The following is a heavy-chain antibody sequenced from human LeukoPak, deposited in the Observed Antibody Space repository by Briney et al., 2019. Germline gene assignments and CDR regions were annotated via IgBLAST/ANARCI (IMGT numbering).Heavy chain of an antibody. V-gene: IGHV4-31*03. D-gene: IGHD2-21*01. CDR1: GVSISTGGYC. CDR2: IYYSGST. CDR3: ARAGCGPNNKYSYYYEDV. Sequence: PSETLSLTCTVAGVSISTGGYCWSWVRQHPGKGLEWIGYIYYSGSTDYNPSLKSRLTISIDRPTNQFSLKLSAVTAADTDAYYCARAGCGPNNKYSYYYEDVWGKGPTSPSP. J-gene: IGHJ6*03.